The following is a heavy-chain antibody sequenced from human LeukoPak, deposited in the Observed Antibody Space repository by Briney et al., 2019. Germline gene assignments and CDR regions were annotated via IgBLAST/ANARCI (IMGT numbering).Heavy chain of an antibody. D-gene: IGHD6-13*01. CDR2: ISAYNGNT. V-gene: IGHV1-18*01. Sequence: ASVKVSCKASGYTFTSYGISWVRQAPGQGLEWMGWISAYNGNTNYAQKFQGRVTMTTDTSTSTAYMELRSLRSDDTAVYYCASPLRYSSSWSSDYGMDVWGQGTTVTVSS. CDR1: GYTFTSYG. J-gene: IGHJ6*02. CDR3: ASPLRYSSSWSSDYGMDV.